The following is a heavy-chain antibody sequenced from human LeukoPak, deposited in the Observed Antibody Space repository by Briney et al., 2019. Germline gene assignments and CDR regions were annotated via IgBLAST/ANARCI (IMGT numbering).Heavy chain of an antibody. CDR3: ARVQNSGYDLQVDY. Sequence: GASVKVSCKASGYTFTGYYMHWVRQAPGQGLEWMGWINPNSGGTNYAQKFQGRVTMTRDTSISTAYMELSRLRSDDTAVYYCARVQNSGYDLQVDYWGQGTLVTVSS. D-gene: IGHD5-12*01. CDR2: INPNSGGT. CDR1: GYTFTGYY. J-gene: IGHJ4*02. V-gene: IGHV1-2*02.